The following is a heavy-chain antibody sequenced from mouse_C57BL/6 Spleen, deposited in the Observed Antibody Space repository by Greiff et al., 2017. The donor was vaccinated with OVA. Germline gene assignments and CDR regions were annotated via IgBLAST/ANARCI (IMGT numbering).Heavy chain of an antibody. CDR2: IYPGDGDT. Sequence: VKLQESGAELVKPGASVKISCKASGYAFSSYWMNWVKQRPGKGLEWIGQIYPGDGDTNYNGKFKGKATLTADKSSSTAYMQLSSLTSEDSAVYFCARFDFYYGSDYAMDYWGQGTSGTVSS. D-gene: IGHD1-1*01. J-gene: IGHJ4*01. CDR3: ARFDFYYGSDYAMDY. CDR1: GYAFSSYW. V-gene: IGHV1-80*01.